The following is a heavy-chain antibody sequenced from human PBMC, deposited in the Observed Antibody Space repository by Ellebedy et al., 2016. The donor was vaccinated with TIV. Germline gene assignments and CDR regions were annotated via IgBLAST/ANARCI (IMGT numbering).Heavy chain of an antibody. CDR3: ARRRVAGYYGMDV. CDR2: IHYSGTT. V-gene: IGHV4-59*02. J-gene: IGHJ6*02. Sequence: SETLSLXCTVSGDSVNNYYWTWIRQSPGKGLEWIGHIHYSGTTNYNPSLQSRVAISIDTSKKKVSLNLLSVTAADTAIYFCARRRVAGYYGMDVWGQGATVTVSS. CDR1: GDSVNNYY.